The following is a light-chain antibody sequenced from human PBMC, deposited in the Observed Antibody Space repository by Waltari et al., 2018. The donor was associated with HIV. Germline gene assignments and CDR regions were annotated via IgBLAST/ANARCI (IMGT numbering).Light chain of an antibody. J-gene: IGKJ4*01. CDR3: QQYNTYPLT. CDR2: AAS. V-gene: IGKV1-16*01. Sequence: DIQMTQSPSSLSASVGDRVHITCRASQGINNYLACFQQKPGKAPKSLIYAASSLHSGVPSRFSGGASGTDYTLTISSLQPEDFATYYCQQYNTYPLTFGGGTKVEIK. CDR1: QGINNY.